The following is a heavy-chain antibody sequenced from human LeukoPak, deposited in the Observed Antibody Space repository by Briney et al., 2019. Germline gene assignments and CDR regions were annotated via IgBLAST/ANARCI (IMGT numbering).Heavy chain of an antibody. CDR3: ARDRIAVAGIFDY. D-gene: IGHD6-19*01. Sequence: PGGSLRLSCAASGFTVSSNYMTWVRQAPGKGLEWVSYISSSSSTIYYADSVKGRFTISRDNAKNSLYLQMNSLRAEDTAVYYCARDRIAVAGIFDYWGQGTLVTVSS. CDR1: GFTVSSNY. V-gene: IGHV3-48*01. J-gene: IGHJ4*02. CDR2: ISSSSSTI.